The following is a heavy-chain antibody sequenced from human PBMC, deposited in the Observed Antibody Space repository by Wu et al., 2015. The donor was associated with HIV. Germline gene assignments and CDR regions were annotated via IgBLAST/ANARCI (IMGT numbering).Heavy chain of an antibody. Sequence: QVQLVQSGAEVKKPGSSVKLSCKASGGTFSSFSINWVRQAPGQGLEWMGGIIPISGRLSYAQKFQGRLTITADASTGAAYMQLSSLRSEDTAVYYCARDQFSDNTGDFYESVYWGQGTLVTVSS. CDR1: GGTFSSFS. CDR3: ARDQFSDNTGDFYESVY. CDR2: IIPISGRL. J-gene: IGHJ4*02. D-gene: IGHD5/OR15-5a*01. V-gene: IGHV1-69*12.